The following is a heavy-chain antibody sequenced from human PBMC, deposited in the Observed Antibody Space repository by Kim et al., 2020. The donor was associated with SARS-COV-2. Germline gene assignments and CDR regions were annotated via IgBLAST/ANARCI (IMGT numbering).Heavy chain of an antibody. V-gene: IGHV1-2*02. Sequence: ASVKVSCKPFGYTFTDYYINWVRQAPGQGLEWMGWINPKSGGSKAAEKFQGRFTMSADTAINTVYLEMSRLTTDDTAVYYCARLPVIPASGVSDWGQGTLVTVSS. D-gene: IGHD3-22*01. CDR1: GYTFTDYY. J-gene: IGHJ4*02. CDR2: INPKSGGS. CDR3: ARLPVIPASGVSD.